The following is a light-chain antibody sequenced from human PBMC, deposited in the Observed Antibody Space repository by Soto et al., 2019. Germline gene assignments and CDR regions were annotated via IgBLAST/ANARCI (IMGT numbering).Light chain of an antibody. J-gene: IGKJ1*01. CDR2: HAS. Sequence: DIQMTQSPSTLTASVGDRVTIACRTSQSIDSWLAWYQQKPGKAPKLLIDHASNLESGVPSRFSGSESGTEFTLTISSLQPDDFATYYCQQYHRYPVTFGQGTKVEIK. V-gene: IGKV1-5*01. CDR1: QSIDSW. CDR3: QQYHRYPVT.